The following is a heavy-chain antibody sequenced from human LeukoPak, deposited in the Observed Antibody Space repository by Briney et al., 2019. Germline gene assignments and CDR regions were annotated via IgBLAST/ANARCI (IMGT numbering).Heavy chain of an antibody. CDR3: AKDLSWFGGSLATFGY. CDR2: ISSSSNFI. Sequence: PGGSLRLSCAASGFTFSIYSMNWVRQAPGEGLEWVSSISSSSNFIYYADSVKGRFTISRDNAKNSLYLQMNSLSAEDTAVYYCAKDLSWFGGSLATFGYWGQGTLATASS. V-gene: IGHV3-21*04. D-gene: IGHD3-10*01. CDR1: GFTFSIYS. J-gene: IGHJ4*02.